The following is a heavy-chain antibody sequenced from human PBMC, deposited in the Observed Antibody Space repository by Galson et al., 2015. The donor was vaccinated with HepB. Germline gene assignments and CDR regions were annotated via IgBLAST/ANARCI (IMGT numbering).Heavy chain of an antibody. CDR2: ISAYNGNT. CDR3: ARDSHLGIAAAGLPGYYYYGMDV. J-gene: IGHJ6*02. Sequence: SVKVSCKASGYTFTSYGISWVRQAPGQGLEWMGWISAYNGNTNYAQKLQGRVTMTTDTSTSTAYMELRSLRSDDTAVYYCARDSHLGIAAAGLPGYYYYGMDVWGQGTTVTVSS. V-gene: IGHV1-18*04. CDR1: GYTFTSYG. D-gene: IGHD6-13*01.